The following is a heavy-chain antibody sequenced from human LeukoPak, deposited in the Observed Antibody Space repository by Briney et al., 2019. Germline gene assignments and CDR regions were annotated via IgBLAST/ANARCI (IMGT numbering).Heavy chain of an antibody. Sequence: PGGSLRLSCAASGFTFSSYWMHWVRQAPGKGLVWVSRINTDGSSTSYADSVKGRFTISRDNAKNTLYLQMNSLRAEDTAVYYCARTQAYCSGGSCYNFDYWGQGTLVTVSS. J-gene: IGHJ4*02. CDR1: GFTFSSYW. D-gene: IGHD2-15*01. CDR2: INTDGSST. V-gene: IGHV3-74*01. CDR3: ARTQAYCSGGSCYNFDY.